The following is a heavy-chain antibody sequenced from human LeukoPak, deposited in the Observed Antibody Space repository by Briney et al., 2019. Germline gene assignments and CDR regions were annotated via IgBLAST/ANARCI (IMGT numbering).Heavy chain of an antibody. Sequence: GGSLRLSCAASGFTFSNAWMSWVRQAPGEGLEWVGRIKSKTDGGTTDYAAPVKGRFTISRDDSKNTLYLQMDSLKTEDTAVYYCTTAGIVVVVAATGWFDPWGQGTLVTVSS. V-gene: IGHV3-15*01. J-gene: IGHJ5*02. D-gene: IGHD2-15*01. CDR2: IKSKTDGGTT. CDR1: GFTFSNAW. CDR3: TTAGIVVVVAATGWFDP.